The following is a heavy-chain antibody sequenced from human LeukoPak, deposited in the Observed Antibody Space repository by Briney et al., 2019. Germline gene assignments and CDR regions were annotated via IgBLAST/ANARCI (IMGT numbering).Heavy chain of an antibody. Sequence: ASVKVSCKASGCTFSSYAIRWVRQAPGQGLEWMGGIIPIFGTANYAQKFQGRVTITADESTSTAYMELSSLRSEDTAVYYCATRGSLAVAGQFDYWGQGTLVTVSS. D-gene: IGHD6-19*01. CDR3: ATRGSLAVAGQFDY. CDR1: GCTFSSYA. V-gene: IGHV1-69*13. CDR2: IIPIFGTA. J-gene: IGHJ4*02.